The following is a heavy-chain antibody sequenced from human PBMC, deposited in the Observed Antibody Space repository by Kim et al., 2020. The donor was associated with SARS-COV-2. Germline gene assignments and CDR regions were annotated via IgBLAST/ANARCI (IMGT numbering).Heavy chain of an antibody. V-gene: IGHV3-48*02. D-gene: IGHD3-22*01. CDR3: ARALTMIVVVIYPYGMDV. Sequence: KGRFTISRDNAKHSLYLQMNSLRDEDTAVYYCARALTMIVVVIYPYGMDVWGQGTTVTVSS. J-gene: IGHJ6*02.